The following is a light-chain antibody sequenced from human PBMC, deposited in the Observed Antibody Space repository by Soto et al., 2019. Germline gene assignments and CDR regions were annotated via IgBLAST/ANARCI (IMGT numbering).Light chain of an antibody. J-gene: IGKJ2*01. V-gene: IGKV3-20*01. Sequence: EIVLTQSPGTLSLSPGEWATLSCRASQSVSSSDLAWYQQKPGQAPRLLIYGASSRATGIPGRFGGSGSGTDFTLTISRLESEDFAVYYCQHYGTSPPYTFGQGTKLEIK. CDR1: QSVSSSD. CDR3: QHYGTSPPYT. CDR2: GAS.